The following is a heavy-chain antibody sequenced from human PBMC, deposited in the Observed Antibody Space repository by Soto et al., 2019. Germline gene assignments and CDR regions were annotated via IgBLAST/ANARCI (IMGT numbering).Heavy chain of an antibody. D-gene: IGHD2-15*01. Sequence: EVQLVESGGGLVQPGGSLRLSCTASGFIVSDTYVNLVRQAPGKGLEWVSVIPNRGDTHYADSVRGRFSLSRDISDNTLHLQMNNLRVEDTAVYYCAREPRYCRGGSCSITGDAYDIWGQGTMVTVSS. J-gene: IGHJ3*02. CDR1: GFIVSDTY. CDR3: AREPRYCRGGSCSITGDAYDI. V-gene: IGHV3-66*01. CDR2: IPNRGDT.